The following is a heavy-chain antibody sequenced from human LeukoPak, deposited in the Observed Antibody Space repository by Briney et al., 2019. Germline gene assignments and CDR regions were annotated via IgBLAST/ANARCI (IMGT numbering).Heavy chain of an antibody. J-gene: IGHJ2*01. CDR3: ARAKYSSSSAPLGYFDL. CDR1: GGSISSGGYY. Sequence: SQTLSLTCTVSGGSISSGGYYWSWIRQPPGKGLEWIGYIYHSGSTYYNPSFKSRVTISVDRSKNQFSLKLSSVTAADTAVYYCARAKYSSSSAPLGYFDLWGRGTLVTVSS. V-gene: IGHV4-30-2*01. CDR2: IYHSGST. D-gene: IGHD6-6*01.